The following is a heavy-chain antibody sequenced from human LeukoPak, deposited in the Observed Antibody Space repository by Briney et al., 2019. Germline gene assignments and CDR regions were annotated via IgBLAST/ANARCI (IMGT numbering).Heavy chain of an antibody. CDR1: GFTFSSYE. CDR3: ASISSSGPRPDFDY. J-gene: IGHJ4*02. V-gene: IGHV3-48*03. Sequence: GGSLRLSRAASGFTFSSYEMNWVRQAPGQGLEWVSYISSSGSTIYYADSVKGRFTVSRDNAKNSLYLQMNSLRAEDTAVYYCASISSSGPRPDFDYWGQGTLVTVSS. D-gene: IGHD3-22*01. CDR2: ISSSGSTI.